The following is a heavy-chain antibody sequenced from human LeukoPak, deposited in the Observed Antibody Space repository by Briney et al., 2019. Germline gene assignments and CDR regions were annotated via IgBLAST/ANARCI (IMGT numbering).Heavy chain of an antibody. CDR2: ISSSSSYI. Sequence: GGSLRLSCAASGFTFSSYSMSWVRQAPGKGLEWVSSISSSSSYIYYGDSVKGRFTISRDNAKNSLSLQMNSLRAEDTAVYYCARDGIICGGDCYPYNWFDPWGQGTLVTVSS. D-gene: IGHD2-21*01. J-gene: IGHJ5*02. V-gene: IGHV3-21*01. CDR1: GFTFSSYS. CDR3: ARDGIICGGDCYPYNWFDP.